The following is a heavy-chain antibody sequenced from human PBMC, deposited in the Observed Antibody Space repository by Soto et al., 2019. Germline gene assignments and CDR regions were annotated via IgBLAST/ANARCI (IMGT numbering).Heavy chain of an antibody. D-gene: IGHD3-10*01. CDR2: IYPDDSDI. V-gene: IGHV5-51*01. J-gene: IGHJ4*02. Sequence: GESLKISCNGSGYSFAIYWICWVRQMPGKGLEWMGIIYPDDSDIRYSPSFQGQVTVSADKSISTAYLQWSSLKASDTAIYYCARQYGSGSFDYWGQGTLVTVSS. CDR3: ARQYGSGSFDY. CDR1: GYSFAIYW.